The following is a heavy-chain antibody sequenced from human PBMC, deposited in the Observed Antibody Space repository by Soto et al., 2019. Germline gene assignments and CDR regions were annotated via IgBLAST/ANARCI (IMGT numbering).Heavy chain of an antibody. CDR3: PKPNLYCSSTSCYDY. CDR1: GFTFSSYA. CDR2: ISAGGGST. V-gene: IGHV3-23*01. D-gene: IGHD2-2*01. Sequence: PGGSLRLSCAASGFTFSSYAMSWVRQAPGKGLFWVSAISAGGGSTYYADSVKGRFTISRDNSKNTLYLQMNSLRAEDTAVYYCPKPNLYCSSTSCYDYWGQGTLVTVSS. J-gene: IGHJ4*01.